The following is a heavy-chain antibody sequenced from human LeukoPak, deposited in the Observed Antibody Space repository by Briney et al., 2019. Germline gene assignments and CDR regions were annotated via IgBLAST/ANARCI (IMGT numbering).Heavy chain of an antibody. V-gene: IGHV3-23*01. D-gene: IGHD3-22*01. CDR2: ISGSGGRT. Sequence: GGEWGXXISGSGGRTYYADSVKGRFTISRDNSKNTLYLQMNSLRAEDTAVYYCAKASMIVVVRDAFDIWGQGTMVTVSS. CDR3: AKASMIVVVRDAFDI. J-gene: IGHJ3*02.